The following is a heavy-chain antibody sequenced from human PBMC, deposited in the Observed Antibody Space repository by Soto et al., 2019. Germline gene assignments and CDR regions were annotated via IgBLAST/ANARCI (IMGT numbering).Heavy chain of an antibody. Sequence: QVQLQESGPGLVKPSQTLSLTCTVSGGSISSGGYYWSWIRQHPGKGLEWIGYIYYSGSTYYNPSLKSRVTISVDTSKNQFSLKLSSVTAADTSVYYCARGPMIVVAMGALDIWGQGTMVTVSS. J-gene: IGHJ3*02. CDR1: GGSISSGGYY. CDR3: ARGPMIVVAMGALDI. V-gene: IGHV4-31*03. D-gene: IGHD3-22*01. CDR2: IYYSGST.